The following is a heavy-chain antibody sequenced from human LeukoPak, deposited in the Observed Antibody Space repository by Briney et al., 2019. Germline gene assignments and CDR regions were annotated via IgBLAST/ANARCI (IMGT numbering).Heavy chain of an antibody. CDR3: AKQWPVDY. CDR2: IRGSGGST. Sequence: GGSLRFSCAVSGFTFSSYAMSWVRQAPGKGLEWVAGIRGSGGSTYYADSVKGRFTISRDNSKNTLYLQMNSLRAEDTAVYYCAKQWPVDYWGQGTLVTVSS. CDR1: GFTFSSYA. D-gene: IGHD6-19*01. V-gene: IGHV3-23*01. J-gene: IGHJ4*02.